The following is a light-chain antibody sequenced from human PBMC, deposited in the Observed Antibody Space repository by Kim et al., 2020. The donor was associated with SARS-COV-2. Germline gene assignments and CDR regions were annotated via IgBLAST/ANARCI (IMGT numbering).Light chain of an antibody. V-gene: IGLV2-8*01. CDR1: SSDVGGHNF. J-gene: IGLJ1*01. CDR3: SSHAGSNNAFV. Sequence: QALTIACTGTSSDVGGHNFVAWYQQSSGKVPKLIIYEVNKRPSGVPDRFSGSKSGNTASLTVSGLQAEDEADYYCSSHAGSNNAFVFGTGTKVTVL. CDR2: EVN.